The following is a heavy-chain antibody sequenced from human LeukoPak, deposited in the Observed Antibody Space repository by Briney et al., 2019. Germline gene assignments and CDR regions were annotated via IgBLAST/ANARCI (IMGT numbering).Heavy chain of an antibody. CDR2: IYHSGST. D-gene: IGHD1-26*01. J-gene: IGHJ4*02. Sequence: PSETLSLTCAVSGGSISSSNWWSWVRQPPGKGLEWIGEIYHSGSTNYNPSLKSRVTISVDKSKNQFSLKLSSVTAADTAVYYCARDVPSGRGRPFDYWGQGTLVTVSS. CDR3: ARDVPSGRGRPFDY. V-gene: IGHV4-4*02. CDR1: GGSISSSNW.